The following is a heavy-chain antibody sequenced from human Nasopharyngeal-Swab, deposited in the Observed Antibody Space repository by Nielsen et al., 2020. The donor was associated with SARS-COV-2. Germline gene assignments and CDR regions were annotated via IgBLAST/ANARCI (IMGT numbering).Heavy chain of an antibody. CDR3: ARDSSKILWTNSFRPAYYMDV. Sequence: ASVKVSCKASGYTFTSYAMNWVRQAPGQGLEWMGWINTNTGNPTYAQGFTGRFVFSLDTSVSTAYLQISSLKAEDTAVYYCARDSSKILWTNSFRPAYYMDVWGKGTTVTSP. CDR1: GYTFTSYA. V-gene: IGHV7-4-1*02. CDR2: INTNTGNP. J-gene: IGHJ6*03. D-gene: IGHD2-21*01.